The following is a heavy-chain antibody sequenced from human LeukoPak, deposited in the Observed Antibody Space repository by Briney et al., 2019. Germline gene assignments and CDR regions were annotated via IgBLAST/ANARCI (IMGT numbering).Heavy chain of an antibody. V-gene: IGHV1-2*02. CDR2: INPNSGGT. J-gene: IGHJ4*02. Sequence: ASVKVSCKASGYTFTGYYMHWVRQAPGQGLEWMGWINPNSGGTNYAQKFQGRVTMTRDTSISTAYMELSRLRSDDTAVYYCARPPRSYSSSSGLDYWGQGTLVTVSS. CDR1: GYTFTGYY. CDR3: ARPPRSYSSSSGLDY. D-gene: IGHD6-6*01.